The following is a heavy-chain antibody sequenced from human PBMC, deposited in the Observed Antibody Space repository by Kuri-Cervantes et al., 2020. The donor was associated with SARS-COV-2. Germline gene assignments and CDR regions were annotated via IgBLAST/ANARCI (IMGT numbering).Heavy chain of an antibody. J-gene: IGHJ3*02. D-gene: IGHD2-2*02. V-gene: IGHV4-4*02. CDR1: GGAINTYSW. CDR3: ARESTYTFDI. Sequence: GSLRLSCVVSGGAINTYSWWTWVRQPPGKGLQWIGEIFHDGSTKFNPSLSLKGRVTMSLDKPKNQFSLNLTSVTAADTAVYYCARESTYTFDIWGQGTLVTVSS. CDR2: IFHDGST.